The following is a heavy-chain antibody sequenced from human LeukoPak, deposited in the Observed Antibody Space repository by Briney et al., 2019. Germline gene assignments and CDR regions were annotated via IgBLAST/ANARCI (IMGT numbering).Heavy chain of an antibody. Sequence: RTSETLSLTCTVSGGSISSYYWSWIRQPPGKGLEWIGYIYYSGSTNYNPSLKSRVTISVDTSKNQFSLKLSSVTAADTAVYYCAVAAAGLTYYFDYWGQGTLVTVSS. CDR1: GGSISSYY. D-gene: IGHD6-13*01. CDR2: IYYSGST. CDR3: AVAAAGLTYYFDY. V-gene: IGHV4-59*12. J-gene: IGHJ4*02.